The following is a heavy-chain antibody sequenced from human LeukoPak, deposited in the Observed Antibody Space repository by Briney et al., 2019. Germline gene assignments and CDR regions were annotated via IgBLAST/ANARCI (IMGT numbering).Heavy chain of an antibody. J-gene: IGHJ5*02. V-gene: IGHV3-53*01. Sequence: GGSLRLSCAASGFTFSNYAMHWVRQAPGKGLEWISIIYSRDNTDYADSVKGRFIISRDNSKNTVYLQMNSLRADDTAVYCCARDRAYGDYAAWGQGTLVTVSS. CDR1: GFTFSNYA. CDR3: ARDRAYGDYAA. D-gene: IGHD4-17*01. CDR2: IYSRDNT.